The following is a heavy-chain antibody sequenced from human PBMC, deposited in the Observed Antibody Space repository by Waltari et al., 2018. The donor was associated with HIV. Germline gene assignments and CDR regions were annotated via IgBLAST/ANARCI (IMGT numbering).Heavy chain of an antibody. J-gene: IGHJ1*01. CDR3: ARESPSDIAAAGSYFQH. D-gene: IGHD6-13*01. Sequence: QVQLVQSGAEVKKPGASVKVSCKASGYTFTSYAMHWVRQAPGQRLEWMGWINAGNGNTKDAQKVQGRVTITRDTSASTAYMELSSLRSEDTAVYYCARESPSDIAAAGSYFQHWGQGTLVTVSS. V-gene: IGHV1-3*01. CDR1: GYTFTSYA. CDR2: INAGNGNT.